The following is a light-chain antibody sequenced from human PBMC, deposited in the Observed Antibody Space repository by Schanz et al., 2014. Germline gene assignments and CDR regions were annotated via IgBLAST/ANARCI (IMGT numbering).Light chain of an antibody. Sequence: QSVLTQPPSASGPPGQRVTISCSGTSSNIGSNTVNWYQQLPGTAPKLLIYWNNQRPSGVPDRFSGSKSGTSASLAISGLQADDEAYYHCQSYDSSLSVVVFGGGTKLTVL. J-gene: IGLJ2*01. CDR3: QSYDSSLSVVV. CDR1: SSNIGSNT. V-gene: IGLV1-44*01. CDR2: WNN.